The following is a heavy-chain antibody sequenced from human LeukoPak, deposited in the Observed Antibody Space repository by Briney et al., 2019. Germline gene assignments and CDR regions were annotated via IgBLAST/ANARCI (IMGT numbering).Heavy chain of an antibody. V-gene: IGHV4-59*01. CDR3: AGASYDSSGVH. Sequence: SETLSLTCTVSGGSISSYYWSWVRQPPGKGPEWIGYIYYSGSTNYNPSLKSRVTISVDTSKNQFSLKLSSVTAADTAVYYCAGASYDSSGVHWGQGTLVTVSS. D-gene: IGHD3-22*01. CDR2: IYYSGST. J-gene: IGHJ4*02. CDR1: GGSISSYY.